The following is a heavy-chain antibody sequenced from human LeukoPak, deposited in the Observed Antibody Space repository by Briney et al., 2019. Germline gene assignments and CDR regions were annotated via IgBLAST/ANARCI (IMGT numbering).Heavy chain of an antibody. CDR2: ISGSGGST. V-gene: IGHV3-23*01. CDR1: GFTFSSYA. Sequence: GGSLRLSCAASGFTFSSYAMSWVRQAPGKGLEWVSAISGSGGSTYYADSVKGRFTISRDNSKNTRYLQMNSLRAEDTAVYYCAKGSGGYYYVPFDYWGQGTLVTVSS. CDR3: AKGSGGYYYVPFDY. D-gene: IGHD3-22*01. J-gene: IGHJ4*02.